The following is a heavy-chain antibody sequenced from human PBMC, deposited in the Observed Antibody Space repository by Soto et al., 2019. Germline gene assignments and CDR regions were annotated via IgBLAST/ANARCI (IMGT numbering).Heavy chain of an antibody. J-gene: IGHJ4*02. Sequence: GASVKVSCKASGCTFSSYAISWVRQAPGQGREWMGGIIPIFGTANYAQKFQGRVTLTADESTSTAYMELSSLRSEDTAVYYCAITPFTAMASNDYHFDYRGQGTLVTGSS. CDR1: GCTFSSYA. CDR3: AITPFTAMASNDYHFDY. V-gene: IGHV1-69*13. CDR2: IIPIFGTA. D-gene: IGHD5-18*01.